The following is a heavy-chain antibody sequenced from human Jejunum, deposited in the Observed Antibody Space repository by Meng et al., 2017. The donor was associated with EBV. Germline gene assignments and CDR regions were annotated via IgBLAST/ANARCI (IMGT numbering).Heavy chain of an antibody. D-gene: IGHD1-1*01. CDR2: IYWDDDK. J-gene: IGHJ4*02. V-gene: IGHV2-5*02. CDR3: AHRRDYDGAWNEGCFEY. CDR1: GFSLTTRPVG. Sequence: QITLRESGPAMXXXXXTXTLXRXXSGFSLTTRPVGVGWIRQPPGEALEWLALIYWDDDKRYSPSLRSRLTVDKDTSKHQVVLTMTNMDPMDTATYYCAHRRDYDGAWNEGCFEYWGQGILVTVSS.